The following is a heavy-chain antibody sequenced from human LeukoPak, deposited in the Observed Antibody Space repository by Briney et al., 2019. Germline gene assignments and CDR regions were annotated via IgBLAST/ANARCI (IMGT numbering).Heavy chain of an antibody. CDR1: GGSFSGYY. CDR3: ARSGASPRGWFDP. V-gene: IGHV4-34*01. J-gene: IGHJ5*02. D-gene: IGHD3-10*01. CDR2: INHSGST. Sequence: SETLSLTCAVYGGSFSGYYWSWIRQPPGKGLEWIGEINHSGSTNYNPSLKSRVTISVDRSKNQFSLKLSSVTAADTAVYYCARSGASPRGWFDPWGQGTLVTVSS.